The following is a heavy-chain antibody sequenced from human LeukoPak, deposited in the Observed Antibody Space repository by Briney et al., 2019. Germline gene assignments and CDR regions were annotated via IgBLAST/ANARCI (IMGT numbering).Heavy chain of an antibody. D-gene: IGHD2-2*01. CDR1: GGSFSGYY. Sequence: PSETLSLTCAVYGGSFSGYYWSWIRQPPGKGLEWIGEINHSGSTNYNPSLKSRVTISVDTSKNQFSLKLSSVTAADTAVYYCARYCSSTSHYYYYMDVWGKGTTVTVSS. J-gene: IGHJ6*03. CDR3: ARYCSSTSHYYYYMDV. CDR2: INHSGST. V-gene: IGHV4-34*01.